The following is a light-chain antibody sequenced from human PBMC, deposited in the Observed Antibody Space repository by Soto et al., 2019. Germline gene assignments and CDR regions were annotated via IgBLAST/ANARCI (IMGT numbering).Light chain of an antibody. J-gene: IGKJ4*01. CDR2: GAS. CDR1: QSVSTNY. CDR3: QQRGNWPLT. Sequence: NVMTQSPGTLSLSPGERATLSFRASQSVSTNYVAWYQQKPGQAPRLLIYGASSRASGIPDRFRGSGSGTDFTLTISGLEPEDFAVYYCQQRGNWPLTFGGGTKVDIK. V-gene: IGKV3D-20*02.